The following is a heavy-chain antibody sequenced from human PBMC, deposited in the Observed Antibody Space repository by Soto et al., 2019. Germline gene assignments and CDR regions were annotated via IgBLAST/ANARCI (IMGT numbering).Heavy chain of an antibody. CDR2: IYWDDDK. CDR1: GFSLSTNGVA. D-gene: IGHD3-10*01. J-gene: IGHJ4*02. CDR3: AHQSSLGSGSYFAY. V-gene: IGHV2-5*02. Sequence: QITLKESGPTLVKPTQTLTLTCTFSGFSLSTNGVAVGWIRQPPGKALEWLSHIYWDDDKRYSPSLRTRLTITKDTSKSQLVLTLTNMDPLDTATYYCAHQSSLGSGSYFAYWGQKRLCTVA.